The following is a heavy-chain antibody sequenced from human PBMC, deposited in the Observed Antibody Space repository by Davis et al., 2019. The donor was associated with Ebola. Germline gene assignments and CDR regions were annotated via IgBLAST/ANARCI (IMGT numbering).Heavy chain of an antibody. Sequence: GESLKISCAASGFTFGQYAMYWVRQRPGKGLEWVSLISGDGDLTYYADSVKGRFTISRDTSKESLYLQIHSLRSEDTALYFCARGPMPSWYADFYKYGMDVWGQGTTVTASS. CDR3: ARGPMPSWYADFYKYGMDV. CDR1: GFTFGQYA. D-gene: IGHD6-13*01. V-gene: IGHV3-43*02. CDR2: ISGDGDLT. J-gene: IGHJ6*02.